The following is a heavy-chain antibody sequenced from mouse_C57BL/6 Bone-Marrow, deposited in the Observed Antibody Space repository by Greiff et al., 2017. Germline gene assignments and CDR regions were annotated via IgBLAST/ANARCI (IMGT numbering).Heavy chain of an antibody. CDR2: ISYSGST. V-gene: IGHV3-8*01. D-gene: IGHD2-1*01. J-gene: IGHJ1*03. Sequence: EVQLQQSGPGLAKPSQTLSLTCSVTGYSITSDYWNWIRKFPGNKLEYMGYISYSGSTYYNPSLKSRISITRDTSKNQYYLQLNSVTTEDTATYSCARSPLYYGNYWYLDVWGTGTTVTVSS. CDR1: GYSITSDY. CDR3: ARSPLYYGNYWYLDV.